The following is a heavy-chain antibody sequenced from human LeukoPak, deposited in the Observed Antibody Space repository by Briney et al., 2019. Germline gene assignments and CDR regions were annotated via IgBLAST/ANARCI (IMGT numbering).Heavy chain of an antibody. V-gene: IGHV3-23*01. J-gene: IGHJ4*02. Sequence: QSGGSLRLSCAASGITFSRFAMSWVRQAPGKGLEWVSVVSESGDSTHYAESVKGRFTISRDNSKNTLYLEMYRLRADDTAVYYCAKDTAQGYTFGTIEQDYWGQGTLVTVAS. CDR2: VSESGDST. D-gene: IGHD5-12*01. CDR3: AKDTAQGYTFGTIEQDY. CDR1: GITFSRFA.